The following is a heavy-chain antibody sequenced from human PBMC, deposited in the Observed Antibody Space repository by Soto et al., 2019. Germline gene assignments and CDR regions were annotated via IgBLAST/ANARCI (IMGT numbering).Heavy chain of an antibody. D-gene: IGHD2-2*01. CDR2: IIPIFGTA. J-gene: IGHJ6*02. CDR3: ARGGVVPAAYYYGMDV. CDR1: GGTFSSYA. Sequence: KVSCKASGGTFSSYAISWVRQAPGQGLEWMGGIIPIFGTANYAQKFQGRVTITADESTSTAYMELSSLRSEDTAVYYCARGGVVPAAYYYGMDVWGQGTTVTVSS. V-gene: IGHV1-69*01.